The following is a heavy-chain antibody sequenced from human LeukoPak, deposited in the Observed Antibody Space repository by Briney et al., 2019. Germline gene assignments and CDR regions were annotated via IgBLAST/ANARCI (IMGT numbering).Heavy chain of an antibody. J-gene: IGHJ3*02. V-gene: IGHV4-30-2*01. CDR3: ARVARSGWYFDAFDI. Sequence: SQTLSLTCTVSGGSISSGGYYWSWIRQPPGKGLEWIGYTYHSGSTYYNPSLKSRVTISVDRSKNQFSLKLSSVTAADTAVYYCARVARSGWYFDAFDIWGQGTMVTVSS. CDR2: TYHSGST. D-gene: IGHD6-19*01. CDR1: GGSISSGGYY.